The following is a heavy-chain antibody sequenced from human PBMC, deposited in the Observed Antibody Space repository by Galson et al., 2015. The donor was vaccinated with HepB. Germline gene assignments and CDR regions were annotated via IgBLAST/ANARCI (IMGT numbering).Heavy chain of an antibody. Sequence: SLRLSCAASGFSFSRHAMDWVRQAPDKGLEWISGISDDGLNTAYADSVKGRFTISRDNSKDTLYLQMDSLRVEDSALYYCARVSGTYFPDDYWGRGTLVTVSS. V-gene: IGHV3-23*01. D-gene: IGHD1-26*01. CDR2: ISDDGLNT. CDR3: ARVSGTYFPDDY. CDR1: GFSFSRHA. J-gene: IGHJ4*02.